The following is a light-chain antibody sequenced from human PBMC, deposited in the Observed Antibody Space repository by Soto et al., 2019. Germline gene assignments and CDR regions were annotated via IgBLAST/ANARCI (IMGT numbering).Light chain of an antibody. Sequence: ETVLTQSPATLSLSPGERATLSCRASQSVSTYLAWYQQKPGQAPRLLIYDASNRATGIPARFSGSGSGTDFTLTISSLEPEDVAVYYCQQYVSSPPTFGQGTKVEVK. V-gene: IGKV3-11*01. CDR1: QSVSTY. CDR2: DAS. J-gene: IGKJ1*01. CDR3: QQYVSSPPT.